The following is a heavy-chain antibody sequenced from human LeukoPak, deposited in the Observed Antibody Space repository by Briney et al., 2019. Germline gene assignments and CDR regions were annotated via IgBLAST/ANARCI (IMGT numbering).Heavy chain of an antibody. CDR2: INPNSGGT. V-gene: IGHV1-2*06. D-gene: IGHD3-3*01. CDR3: ARVRITIFGVVIINTGWFDP. CDR1: GYTFTGYY. J-gene: IGHJ5*02. Sequence: ASVKVSCKASGYTFTGYYMHWLRQAPGQGLEWMGRINPNSGGTNYAQKFQGRVTMTRDTSISTAYMELSRLRSDDTAVYYCARVRITIFGVVIINTGWFDPWGQGTLVTVSS.